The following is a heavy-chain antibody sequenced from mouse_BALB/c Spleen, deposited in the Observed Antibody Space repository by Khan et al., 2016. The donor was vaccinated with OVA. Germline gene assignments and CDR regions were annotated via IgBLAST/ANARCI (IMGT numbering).Heavy chain of an antibody. V-gene: IGHV3-2*02. J-gene: IGHJ2*01. Sequence: VQLKESGPGLVKPSQSLSLTCTVTGYSITSGYVWNCIRQFPGNKLEWMGNISYSGSTNYNPSLTSRTSITRDPSTNQFFMQLNSVTTEDTAKYDWARTARIKYWGQGTTLTVSS. CDR3: ARTARIKY. CDR1: GYSITSGYV. D-gene: IGHD1-2*01. CDR2: ISYSGST.